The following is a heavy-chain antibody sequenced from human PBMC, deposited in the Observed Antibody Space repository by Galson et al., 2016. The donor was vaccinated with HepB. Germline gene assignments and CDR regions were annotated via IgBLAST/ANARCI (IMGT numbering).Heavy chain of an antibody. V-gene: IGHV3-23*01. J-gene: IGHJ3*02. Sequence: SLRLSCAASGFTFNTYAMSWVRQAPGKGLEWVSAIRGTGGKTYYADSVKGRFTISRDNSKNTLYLQMNSLRAEDTAVYYCARHFEHYHDSSGFAFDMWGQGTMVTVSS. D-gene: IGHD3-22*01. CDR3: ARHFEHYHDSSGFAFDM. CDR1: GFTFNTYA. CDR2: IRGTGGKT.